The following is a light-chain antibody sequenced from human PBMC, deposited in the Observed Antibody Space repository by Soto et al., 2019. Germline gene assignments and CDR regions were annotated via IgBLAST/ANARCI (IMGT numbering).Light chain of an antibody. J-gene: IGKJ4*01. CDR1: QGISSY. Sequence: AIRMTQSPSSFSASTGDRVTITCRASQGISSYLAWYQQKPGKAPKLLIYAASTLQSGVPSRFSGSGSGTDFTLTISSLQPEDVATFYCQEYKSAPLTFGGGTKVDIK. CDR2: AAS. V-gene: IGKV1-8*01. CDR3: QEYKSAPLT.